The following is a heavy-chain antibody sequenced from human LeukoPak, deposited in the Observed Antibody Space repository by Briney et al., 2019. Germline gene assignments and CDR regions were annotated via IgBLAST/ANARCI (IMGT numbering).Heavy chain of an antibody. V-gene: IGHV1-58*02. CDR2: IVVGSGNT. CDR3: AADIGDYGLDY. Sequence: SVKVSCKASGFTFTSSAMQWARQARGQRLEWIGWIVVGSGNTNYAQKFQERVTITRDMSTSTAYMELSSLRSEDTAVYYCAADIGDYGLDYWGQGTLVAVSS. J-gene: IGHJ4*02. D-gene: IGHD4-17*01. CDR1: GFTFTSSA.